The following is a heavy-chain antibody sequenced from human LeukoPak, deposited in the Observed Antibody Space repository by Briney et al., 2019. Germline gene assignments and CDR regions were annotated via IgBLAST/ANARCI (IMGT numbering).Heavy chain of an antibody. V-gene: IGHV4-59*01. CDR2: IYYSGST. CDR3: ARARDGHINNWFDP. CDR1: GGSINSYY. Sequence: SETLSLTCTVSGGSINSYYWSWIRQPPGKGLEWIGYIYYSGSTNYNPSLKSRVTISVDTSKNQFSLKMSSVTAADTAVYYCARARDGHINNWFDPWGQGTLVTVSS. D-gene: IGHD5-24*01. J-gene: IGHJ5*02.